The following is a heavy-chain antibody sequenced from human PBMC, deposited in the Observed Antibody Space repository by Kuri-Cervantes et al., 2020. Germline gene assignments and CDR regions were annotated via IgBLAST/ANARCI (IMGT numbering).Heavy chain of an antibody. CDR1: GYTLTELS. Sequence: ASVKVSCKVSGYTLTELSMHWVRQAPGKGLEWMGGFDPEDGETIYAQKFQGRVTMTEDTSTDTAYMELSSLRSEDTALYYCAKDIVQGGYTGAVFDIWGQGTMVTVSS. J-gene: IGHJ3*02. D-gene: IGHD5-12*01. CDR2: FDPEDGET. CDR3: AKDIVQGGYTGAVFDI. V-gene: IGHV1-24*01.